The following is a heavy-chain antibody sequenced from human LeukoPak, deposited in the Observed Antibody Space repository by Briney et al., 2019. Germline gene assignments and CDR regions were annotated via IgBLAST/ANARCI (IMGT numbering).Heavy chain of an antibody. Sequence: PGGSLRLSCAASGFTFSSYSMNWVRQAPGKGLEWVSSISSSSSYIYYADSVKGRFTISRDNAKNSLYLQMNSLRAEDTAVYYCARDVPKVGESRWVSYFDYWGQGTLVTVSS. CDR3: ARDVPKVGESRWVSYFDY. CDR1: GFTFSSYS. CDR2: ISSSSSYI. D-gene: IGHD1-26*01. V-gene: IGHV3-21*01. J-gene: IGHJ4*02.